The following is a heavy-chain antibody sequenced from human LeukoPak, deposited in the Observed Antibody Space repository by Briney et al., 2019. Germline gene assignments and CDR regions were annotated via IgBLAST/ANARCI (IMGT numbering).Heavy chain of an antibody. CDR3: AREKVVVVPAAAPLYFYYYGMDV. V-gene: IGHV3-7*01. CDR1: GFTLSSYW. D-gene: IGHD2-2*01. Sequence: GGSLRLSCAASGFTLSSYWMSWVRQAPGKGLEWVANIKQDGSEKYYVDSVKGRFTISRDNAKNSLYLQMNSLRAEDTAVYYCAREKVVVVPAAAPLYFYYYGMDVWGQGTTVTVSS. CDR2: IKQDGSEK. J-gene: IGHJ6*02.